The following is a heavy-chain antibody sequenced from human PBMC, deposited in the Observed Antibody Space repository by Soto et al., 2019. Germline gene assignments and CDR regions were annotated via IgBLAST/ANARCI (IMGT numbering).Heavy chain of an antibody. CDR1: GGSFSGYY. D-gene: IGHD3-10*01. V-gene: IGHV4-34*01. Sequence: PSETLSLTCAVYGGSFSGYYWNWIRQPPGKGLEWIGEINHSGSTNYNPSLKSRVTISVDTSKNQFSLKLSSVTAADTAVYYCARGTSITMVRGVVVGFDYWGQGTLVTVSS. J-gene: IGHJ4*02. CDR2: INHSGST. CDR3: ARGTSITMVRGVVVGFDY.